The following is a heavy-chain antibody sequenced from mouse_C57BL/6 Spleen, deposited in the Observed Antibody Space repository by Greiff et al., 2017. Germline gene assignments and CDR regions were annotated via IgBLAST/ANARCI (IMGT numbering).Heavy chain of an antibody. CDR3: ARVAYGSSFYYYAMDY. CDR1: GYAFSSSW. Sequence: QVQLQQSGPELVKPGASVKISCKASGYAFSSSWMNWVKQRPGKGLEWIGRIYPGDGDTNYNGKFKGKATLTADNSSSTAYMQLSSLTSEDSAVYFCARVAYGSSFYYYAMDYWGQGTSVTVSS. V-gene: IGHV1-82*01. D-gene: IGHD1-1*01. CDR2: IYPGDGDT. J-gene: IGHJ4*01.